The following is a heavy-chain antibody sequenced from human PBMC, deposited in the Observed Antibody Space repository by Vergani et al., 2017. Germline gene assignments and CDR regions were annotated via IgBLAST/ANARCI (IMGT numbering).Heavy chain of an antibody. Sequence: QVQLVESGGGVVQPGRSLRLSCAASGFTFSSYGMHWVRQAPGKGLEWVAVIWYDGSNKYYADSVKGRFTISRDNSKNTLYLQMNSLRPEDTAVYYCARGGALMGELFDYWGQGTLVTVSS. CDR3: ARGGALMGELFDY. J-gene: IGHJ4*02. CDR2: IWYDGSNK. CDR1: GFTFSSYG. V-gene: IGHV3-33*01. D-gene: IGHD1-26*01.